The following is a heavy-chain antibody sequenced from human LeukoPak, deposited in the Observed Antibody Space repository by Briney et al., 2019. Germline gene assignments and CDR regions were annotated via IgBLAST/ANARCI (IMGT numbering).Heavy chain of an antibody. CDR3: ARADSSGYSLDENFDY. J-gene: IGHJ4*02. Sequence: GSSVKVSCKASGGTLSSYDINWVRQAPGQRLEWIGRIIPMFGIVNYAQNFQGRVTITADKSTNTAYMELSSLRSEDTAFYYCARADSSGYSLDENFDYWGQGTLVTVSS. CDR1: GGTLSSYD. D-gene: IGHD3-22*01. V-gene: IGHV1-69*04. CDR2: IIPMFGIV.